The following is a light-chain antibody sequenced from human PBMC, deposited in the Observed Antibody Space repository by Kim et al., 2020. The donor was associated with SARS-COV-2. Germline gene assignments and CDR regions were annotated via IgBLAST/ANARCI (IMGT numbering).Light chain of an antibody. CDR2: DAS. V-gene: IGKV1D-13*01. CDR1: QSISSS. CDR3: QQVKNYPHT. J-gene: IGKJ4*01. Sequence: AAGGDRVTITGRESQSISSSVAWFQKIQGKAPKRLSYDASTWRSGIPSRFSGSGSGTDFTLAISSLQPEDFATDYWQQVKNYPHTFGGGTKVDIK.